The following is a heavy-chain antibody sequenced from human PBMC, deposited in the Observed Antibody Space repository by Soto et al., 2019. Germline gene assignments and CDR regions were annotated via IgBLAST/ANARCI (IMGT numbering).Heavy chain of an antibody. J-gene: IGHJ3*02. CDR1: GFTFSSYA. V-gene: IGHV3-23*01. CDR2: ISGSGGST. CDR3: AKARTTGDSKTAKYGGDAFDI. Sequence: EVQLLESGGGLVQPGGSLRLSCAASGFTFSSYAMNWVRQAPGKGLEWVSAISGSGGSTYYADSVKGRFTISRDNSKNTLYLQMNSLRAEDTAVYYCAKARTTGDSKTAKYGGDAFDIWGQGTMVTVSS. D-gene: IGHD1-7*01.